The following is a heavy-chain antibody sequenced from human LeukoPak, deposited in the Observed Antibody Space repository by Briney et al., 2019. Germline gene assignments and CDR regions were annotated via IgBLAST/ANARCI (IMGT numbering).Heavy chain of an antibody. CDR1: GYTFTGYY. Sequence: GASVKVSCKASGYTFTGYYIHWVRQAPGQGLEWMGWISTYTDNTNYAQKLQGRVTMTTDTSTSTAYMELRSLRSDDTAVYYCARVDYASGSYDQSIHGDYWGQGTLVTVSS. V-gene: IGHV1-18*04. J-gene: IGHJ4*02. D-gene: IGHD3-10*01. CDR3: ARVDYASGSYDQSIHGDY. CDR2: ISTYTDNT.